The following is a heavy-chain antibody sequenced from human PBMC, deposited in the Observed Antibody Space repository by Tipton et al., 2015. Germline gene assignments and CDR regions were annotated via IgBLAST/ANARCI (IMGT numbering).Heavy chain of an antibody. J-gene: IGHJ5*02. CDR3: ARVRGAVVGAPKQNWFDP. CDR2: ISGSGDTT. V-gene: IGHV3-23*01. CDR1: DFTVSTNY. Sequence: SLRLSCAASDFTVSTNYMNWVRQAPGKGLEWVSAISGSGDTTYYADSVKGRFTISRDNAKNSLYLQMNGLRDEDTAVYHCARVRGAVVGAPKQNWFDPWGQGTLVTVSS. D-gene: IGHD2-15*01.